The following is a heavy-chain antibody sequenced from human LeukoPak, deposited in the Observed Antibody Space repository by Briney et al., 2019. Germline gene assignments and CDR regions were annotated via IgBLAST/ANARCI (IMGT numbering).Heavy chain of an antibody. V-gene: IGHV4-59*01. CDR1: GGSISSYY. CDR2: IYYSGST. CDR3: ANDGAYYDSNTDAFDI. J-gene: IGHJ3*02. Sequence: SETLSLTCTVSGGSISSYYWSWIRQPPGKGLEYIGYIYYSGSTNYNPSLKSRVTISVDTSKNQFSLKLSSVTAADTAVYYCANDGAYYDSNTDAFDIWGQGTMVTVTS. D-gene: IGHD3-22*01.